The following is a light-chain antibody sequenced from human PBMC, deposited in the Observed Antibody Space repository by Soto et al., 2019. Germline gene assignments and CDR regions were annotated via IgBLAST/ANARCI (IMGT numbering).Light chain of an antibody. J-gene: IGLJ1*01. CDR2: EVS. CDR3: SSYTSSSTLV. V-gene: IGLV2-14*01. CDR1: SSDVGGYNY. Sequence: QSALTQPASVSGSPGQSITISCTGTSSDVGGYNYVSWYQQHPGNAPKLMIYEVSNRPSGVSNRFSGSKSGNTASLTISGLQADDEAEYYCSSYTSSSTLVFGTGTKVTVL.